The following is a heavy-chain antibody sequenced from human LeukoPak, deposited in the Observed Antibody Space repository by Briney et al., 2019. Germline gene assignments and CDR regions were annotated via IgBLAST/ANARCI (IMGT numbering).Heavy chain of an antibody. D-gene: IGHD6-13*01. V-gene: IGHV1-8*01. CDR3: ARGRGSSWYVKGKDKSYYFDY. J-gene: IGHJ4*02. Sequence: ASVTVSCKASGYTFTSYDINWVRQATGQGLEWMGWMNPNSGNTGYAQKFQGRVTMTRNTSISTAYMELSSLRSEDTAVYYCARGRGSSWYVKGKDKSYYFDYWGQGTLVTVSS. CDR1: GYTFTSYD. CDR2: MNPNSGNT.